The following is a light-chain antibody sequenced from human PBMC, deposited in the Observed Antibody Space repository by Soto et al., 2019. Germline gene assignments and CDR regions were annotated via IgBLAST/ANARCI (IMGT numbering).Light chain of an antibody. J-gene: IGLJ1*01. V-gene: IGLV2-23*02. CDR3: CSYAGSSHYV. CDR1: SSDIKSENY. Sequence: SVLTQPSSVSGSLGQSITISCSGTSSDIKSENYVSWYRRHPGEGPQLIIYDVAKRPPGVSNRFSGSKSGNAASLTISGLQAEDEADYYCCSYAGSSHYVFGTGTKVTVL. CDR2: DVA.